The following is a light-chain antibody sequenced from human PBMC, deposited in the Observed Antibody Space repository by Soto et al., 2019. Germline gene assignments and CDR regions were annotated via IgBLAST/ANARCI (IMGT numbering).Light chain of an antibody. CDR2: GAS. Sequence: VLTQSPGTLSLSPGERATLSCRASQSVSNNYLAWYQQKPGQAPRLVIYGASNRATGIPDRFSASGSGTDFTLTISRLEPEDFAVYYCQQRSNWPLITFGQGTRLEVK. CDR3: QQRSNWPLIT. CDR1: QSVSNNY. V-gene: IGKV3D-20*02. J-gene: IGKJ5*01.